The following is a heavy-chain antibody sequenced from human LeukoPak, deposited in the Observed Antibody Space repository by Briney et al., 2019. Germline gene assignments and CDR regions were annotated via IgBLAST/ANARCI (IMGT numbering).Heavy chain of an antibody. CDR3: ARDAPMTTVTTYGLVYYYYYMDV. V-gene: IGHV3-48*01. D-gene: IGHD4-17*01. CDR1: GFTFSSYS. CDR2: ISSSSSTI. Sequence: GGSLRLSCAASGFTFSSYSMNWVRQAPGKGLEWVSYISSSSSTIYYADSVKGRFTISRDNAKNSLYLQMNSLRAEDTAVYYCARDAPMTTVTTYGLVYYYYYMDVWGKGTTVTVSS. J-gene: IGHJ6*03.